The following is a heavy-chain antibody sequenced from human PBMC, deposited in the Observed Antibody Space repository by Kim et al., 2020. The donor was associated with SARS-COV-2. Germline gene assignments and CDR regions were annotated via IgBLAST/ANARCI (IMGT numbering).Heavy chain of an antibody. CDR3: AKDQKGGSYLYFDY. J-gene: IGHJ4*02. Sequence: ADSVKGRFTISRDNSKNTLYLQMNSLRAEDTAVYYCAKDQKGGSYLYFDYWGQGTLVTVSS. V-gene: IGHV3-23*01. D-gene: IGHD1-26*01.